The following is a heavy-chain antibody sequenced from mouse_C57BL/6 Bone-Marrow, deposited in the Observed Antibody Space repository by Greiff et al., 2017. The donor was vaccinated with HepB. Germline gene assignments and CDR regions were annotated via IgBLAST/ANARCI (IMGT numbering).Heavy chain of an antibody. J-gene: IGHJ1*03. V-gene: IGHV6-6*01. CDR2: IRNKANNHAT. CDR3: TRPSITTVVAHWYFDV. D-gene: IGHD1-1*01. Sequence: EVQVVESGGGLVQPGGSMKLSCAASGFTFSDAWMDWVRQSPEKGLEWVAEIRNKANNHATYYAESVKGRFTISRDDSKSSVYLQMNSLRAEDTGIYYCTRPSITTVVAHWYFDVWGTGTTVTVSS. CDR1: GFTFSDAW.